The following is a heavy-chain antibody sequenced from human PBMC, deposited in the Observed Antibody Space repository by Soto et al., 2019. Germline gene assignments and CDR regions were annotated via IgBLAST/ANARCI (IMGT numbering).Heavy chain of an antibody. Sequence: EVQRVESGGGVVRPGGSLRLSCAASGFTFDDYGMSWVRQAPGKGLEWVSGINWNGGSTGYADSVKGRFTISRDNAKNSLYLQMNSLRAEDTALYYCARVPYYYDSSGSYYYGMDVWGQGTTVTVSS. J-gene: IGHJ6*02. CDR3: ARVPYYYDSSGSYYYGMDV. CDR1: GFTFDDYG. CDR2: INWNGGST. V-gene: IGHV3-20*04. D-gene: IGHD3-22*01.